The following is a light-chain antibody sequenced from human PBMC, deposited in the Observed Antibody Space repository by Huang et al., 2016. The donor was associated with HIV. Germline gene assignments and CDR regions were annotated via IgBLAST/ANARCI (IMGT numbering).Light chain of an antibody. CDR2: KVS. Sequence: DVELTQSPLSLPVTLGQPASISCRSSESLVYTDGNTYLNWFHQRPGQPPRRLIFKVSGRDSGVPARISGRGSGTYFTLEISSVEAGDVGLYCCMQGTHWPPTFGQGTKVEFK. CDR1: ESLVYTDGNTY. CDR3: MQGTHWPPT. V-gene: IGKV2-30*01. J-gene: IGKJ1*01.